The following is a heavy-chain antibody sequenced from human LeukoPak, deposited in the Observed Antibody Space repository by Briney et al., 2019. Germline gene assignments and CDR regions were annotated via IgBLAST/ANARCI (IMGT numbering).Heavy chain of an antibody. V-gene: IGHV4-30-4*01. Sequence: SHTLSLPRTVSGGPLSRGDYYWRLIPQPPGEGLGWLGDIYYSGSTYYNPSLKSRVTISVDTSKNQFSLKLSSVTAADTAVYYCARDPRMATINGAFDIWGQGTMVTVSS. CDR1: GGPLSRGDYY. J-gene: IGHJ3*02. CDR3: ARDPRMATINGAFDI. D-gene: IGHD5-24*01. CDR2: IYYSGST.